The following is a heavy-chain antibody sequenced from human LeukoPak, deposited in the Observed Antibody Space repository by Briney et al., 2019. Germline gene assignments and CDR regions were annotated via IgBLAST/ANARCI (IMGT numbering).Heavy chain of an antibody. V-gene: IGHV3-30-3*01. CDR3: ARAISIFGVVELDYFDY. Sequence: PGGSLRLSCAASGFTFSTYPLHWVRQAPGKGLEWVAVISFDGSNKYYADSVKGRFTISRDNSKNTLYLQMNSLRAEDTAVYYCARAISIFGVVELDYFDYWGQGTLVTVSS. CDR2: ISFDGSNK. D-gene: IGHD3-3*01. J-gene: IGHJ4*02. CDR1: GFTFSTYP.